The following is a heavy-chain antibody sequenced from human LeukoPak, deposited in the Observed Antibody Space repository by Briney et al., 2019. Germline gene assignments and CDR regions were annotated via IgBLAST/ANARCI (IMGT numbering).Heavy chain of an antibody. CDR2: IYYTGHT. J-gene: IGHJ4*02. CDR3: ARVWFVVMVAFDY. D-gene: IGHD2-15*01. V-gene: IGHV4-39*07. CDR1: GDSISSTSNY. Sequence: SETLSLTCTVSGDSISSTSNYWGWIRQPPGKGLEWIGSIYYTGHTYYNPSLKSRVTMSVDTSKNQFSLRLKSVTAADTAVYYCARVWFVVMVAFDYWGQGNLVTVSS.